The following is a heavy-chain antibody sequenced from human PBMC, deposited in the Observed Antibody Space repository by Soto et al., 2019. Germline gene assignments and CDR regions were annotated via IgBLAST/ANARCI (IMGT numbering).Heavy chain of an antibody. V-gene: IGHV5-51*01. CDR2: IYPGDSDT. D-gene: IGHD4-4*01. CDR1: GYSFTSYW. CDR3: ARDLKITVTSSYHYMDV. Sequence: PGESLKISCKGSGYSFTSYWIGWVRQMPGKGLEWMGIIYPGDSDTRYSPSFQGQVTMTTDTSTSTAYLELRSLRSDDTAVYYCARDLKITVTSSYHYMDVWGKGTTVTVSS. J-gene: IGHJ6*03.